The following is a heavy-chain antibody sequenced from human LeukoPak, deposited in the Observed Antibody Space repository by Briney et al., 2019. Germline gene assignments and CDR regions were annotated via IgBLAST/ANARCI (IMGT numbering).Heavy chain of an antibody. V-gene: IGHV3-33*07. CDR3: ARSSGAAEGVYGLDF. D-gene: IGHD3-10*01. CDR1: GFGFSNYG. Sequence: PGRSLRLSCAASGFGFSNYGMYWVRQAPGKGLEWVTHIWYDGSNQYYADSVKGRFTISRDNSKNTLFLQMNSLRVDDTAVYYCARSSGAAEGVYGLDFGGRGTTVIVSS. J-gene: IGHJ6*02. CDR2: IWYDGSNQ.